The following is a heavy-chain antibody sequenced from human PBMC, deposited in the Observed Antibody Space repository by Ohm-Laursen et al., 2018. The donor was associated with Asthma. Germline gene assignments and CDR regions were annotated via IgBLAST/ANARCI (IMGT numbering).Heavy chain of an antibody. V-gene: IGHV3-53*01. CDR2: IYPGGAT. CDR3: ARGQGSGDISGSDPFDL. D-gene: IGHD3-10*01. J-gene: IGHJ3*01. Sequence: GSLRLSCTASGFSVSRHFMNWIRQGPEKGLEWVSDIYPGGATFYADSVKGRFTISRDDSKNTLNHQMSSLRGDDTAVYYCARGQGSGDISGSDPFDLWGQGTTVIVSS. CDR1: GFSVSRHF.